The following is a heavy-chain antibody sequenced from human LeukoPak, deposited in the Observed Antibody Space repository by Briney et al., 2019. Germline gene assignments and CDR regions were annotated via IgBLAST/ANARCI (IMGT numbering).Heavy chain of an antibody. J-gene: IGHJ5*02. CDR1: GRTFSSYA. CDR2: IIPIFGTA. Sequence: SVKVSCKASGRTFSSYAISWVRQAPGQGLEWMGGIIPIFGTANYAQKFQGRVTITADESTSTAYMELSSLRSEDTAVYYCARGRAYCSSTSCYGGDWFDPWGQGTLVTVSS. D-gene: IGHD2-2*01. CDR3: ARGRAYCSSTSCYGGDWFDP. V-gene: IGHV1-69*13.